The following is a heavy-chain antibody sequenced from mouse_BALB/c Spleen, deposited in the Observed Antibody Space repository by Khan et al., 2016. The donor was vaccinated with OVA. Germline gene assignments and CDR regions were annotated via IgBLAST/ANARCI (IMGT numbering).Heavy chain of an antibody. Sequence: VERVESGGGLVKPGGSLKLSCAASGFTSSDYYMYWVRQTPEKRLEWVATISDGGNYTNYPDSVKGRFTISRANAKNNLCLQMSSLKSEDTAMYYCTRGGYGSGFAYWGQGTLVTVSA. D-gene: IGHD1-2*01. J-gene: IGHJ3*01. V-gene: IGHV5-4*02. CDR1: GFTSSDYY. CDR3: TRGGYGSGFAY. CDR2: ISDGGNYT.